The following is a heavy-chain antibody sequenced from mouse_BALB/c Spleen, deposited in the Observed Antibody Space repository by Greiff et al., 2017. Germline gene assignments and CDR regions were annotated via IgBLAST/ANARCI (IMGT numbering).Heavy chain of an antibody. Sequence: EVKLVESGPELVKPGASVKMSCKASGYTFTSYVMHWVKQKPGQGLEWIGYINPYNDGTKYNEKFKGKATLTSDKSSSTAYMELSSLTSEDSAVYYCARGGYDYDGHYYAMDYWGQGTSVTVSS. D-gene: IGHD2-4*01. CDR3: ARGGYDYDGHYYAMDY. J-gene: IGHJ4*01. CDR2: INPYNDGT. CDR1: GYTFTSYV. V-gene: IGHV1-14*01.